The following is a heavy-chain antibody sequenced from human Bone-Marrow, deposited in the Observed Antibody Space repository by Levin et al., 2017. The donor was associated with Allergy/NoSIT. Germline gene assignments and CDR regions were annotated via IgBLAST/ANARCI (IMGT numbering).Heavy chain of an antibody. Sequence: SETLSLTCSVSGGSISSYYWSWIRQPPGEELEWIGYIYYTGSTSYNPSLKRRVTIVVDTSKNQFSLSLSSVTAADTAVYYCARHPSALSFDYWGQGTLVTVSS. J-gene: IGHJ4*02. CDR3: ARHPSALSFDY. CDR2: IYYTGST. V-gene: IGHV4-59*08. D-gene: IGHD3-10*01. CDR1: GGSISSYY.